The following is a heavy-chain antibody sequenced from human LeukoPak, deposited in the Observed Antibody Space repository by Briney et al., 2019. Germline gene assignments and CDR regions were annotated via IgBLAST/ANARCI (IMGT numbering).Heavy chain of an antibody. CDR3: ATLYGGSLDY. Sequence: GGSLRLSCAASGFTFSSYAMHWVRQAPGKGLEWVAVISYGGGNKYYADSVKGRFTISRDNSKNTLYLQVNSLRAEDTAVYYCATLYGGSLDYWGQGTLVTVSS. D-gene: IGHD5-12*01. CDR2: ISYGGGNK. CDR1: GFTFSSYA. V-gene: IGHV3-30-3*01. J-gene: IGHJ4*02.